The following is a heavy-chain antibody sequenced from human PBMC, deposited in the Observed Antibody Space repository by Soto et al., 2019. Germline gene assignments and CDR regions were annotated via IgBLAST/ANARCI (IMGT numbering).Heavy chain of an antibody. D-gene: IGHD2-15*01. J-gene: IGHJ4*02. CDR3: ARAPADYCSGGSCYSGYRAYYFDY. CDR1: GGSISSYY. V-gene: IGHV4-59*08. Sequence: PSETLSLTCTVSGGSISSYYWSWIRQPPGKGLEWIGYIYYSGSTNYNPSLKSRVTISVDTSKNQFSLKLSSVTAADTAVYYCARAPADYCSGGSCYSGYRAYYFDYWGQGTLVTVSS. CDR2: IYYSGST.